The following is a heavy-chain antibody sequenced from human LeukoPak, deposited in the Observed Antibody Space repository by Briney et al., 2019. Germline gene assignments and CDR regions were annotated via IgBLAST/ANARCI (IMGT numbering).Heavy chain of an antibody. Sequence: PPASVKVSCKASGYTFTGYYMHWVRQAPGQGLEWMGWINPNSGGTNYAQKLQGRVTMTTDTSTSTGYMELRSLRSDDTAVYYCARVSGDYSHSGDYYYYYMDVWGKGTTVTISS. CDR1: GYTFTGYY. V-gene: IGHV1-2*02. CDR2: INPNSGGT. J-gene: IGHJ6*03. CDR3: ARVSGDYSHSGDYYYYYMDV. D-gene: IGHD4-17*01.